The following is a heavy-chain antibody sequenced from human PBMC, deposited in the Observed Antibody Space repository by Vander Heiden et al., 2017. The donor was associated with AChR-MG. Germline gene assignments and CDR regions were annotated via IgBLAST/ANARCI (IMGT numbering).Heavy chain of an antibody. CDR3: ARDESGGRLIGASLPERSAFEI. CDR1: GFTFSSHS. Sequence: ELQLMESGGGLVQPGGSLRLSCAASGFTFSSHSINWVRPAPGKGLEWVAYISSSGSPIYYADSVKGRFTISRDNAKNSLYLQMNSLRDEDTAVYYCARDESGGRLIGASLPERSAFEIWGQGTMVTVSS. V-gene: IGHV3-48*02. J-gene: IGHJ3*02. CDR2: ISSSGSPI. D-gene: IGHD2-8*02.